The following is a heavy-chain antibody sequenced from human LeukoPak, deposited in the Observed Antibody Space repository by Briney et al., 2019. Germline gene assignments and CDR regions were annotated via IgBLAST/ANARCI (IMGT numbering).Heavy chain of an antibody. CDR3: ASSDWFDP. CDR2: INSDESTT. J-gene: IGHJ5*02. V-gene: IGHV3-74*01. CDR1: GFTLSGHW. Sequence: PRGSMTLSCVASGFTLSGHWKHWVRQAPGKGLVWVSRINSDESTTVYADSVKGRFTISRDNAKNTLYLQMNSLTAEDTAVYYCASSDWFDPWGEGT.